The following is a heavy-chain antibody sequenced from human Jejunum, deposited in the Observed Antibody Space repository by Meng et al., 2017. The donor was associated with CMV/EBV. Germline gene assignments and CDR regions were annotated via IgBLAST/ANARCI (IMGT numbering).Heavy chain of an antibody. CDR1: GFTFSSYS. Sequence: LTCAASGFTFSSYSMNWVRQAPGKGLEWVSSISSSSSYIYYADSVKGRFTISRDNAKNSLYLQMNSLRAEDTAVYYCASFDSTVHWGQGTLVTVSS. CDR3: ASFDSTVH. D-gene: IGHD2-15*01. CDR2: ISSSSSYI. J-gene: IGHJ4*02. V-gene: IGHV3-21*01.